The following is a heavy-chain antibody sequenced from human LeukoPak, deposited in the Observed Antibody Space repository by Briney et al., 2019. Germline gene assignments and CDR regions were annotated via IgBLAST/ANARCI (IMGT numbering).Heavy chain of an antibody. CDR2: IKQDGSEK. Sequence: GGSLRLSCAASGFTFSSYWMSWVRQAPGKGLEWVANIKQDGSEKYYVDSVKGRFTISRDNAKNSLYLQMNSLRAEDTAVYYCAKDTRSAYYGALDIWGQGTMVTVSS. V-gene: IGHV3-7*03. CDR1: GFTFSSYW. D-gene: IGHD3-22*01. CDR3: AKDTRSAYYGALDI. J-gene: IGHJ3*02.